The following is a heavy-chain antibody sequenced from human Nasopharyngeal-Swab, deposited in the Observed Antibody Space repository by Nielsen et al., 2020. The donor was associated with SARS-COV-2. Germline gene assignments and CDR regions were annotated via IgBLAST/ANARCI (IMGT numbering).Heavy chain of an antibody. Sequence: GGSLRLSCAASGFSFSSYGMAWVRQAPGKGLEWLSYISISGNTMYYADSVKGRFTVSRDNAKNSLFLQMSSLRDEDTAAYYCARSTVTSDFYYYGMDVWGPGTTVTVSS. CDR2: ISISGNTM. CDR3: ARSTVTSDFYYYGMDV. D-gene: IGHD4-17*01. J-gene: IGHJ6*02. CDR1: GFSFSSYG. V-gene: IGHV3-48*02.